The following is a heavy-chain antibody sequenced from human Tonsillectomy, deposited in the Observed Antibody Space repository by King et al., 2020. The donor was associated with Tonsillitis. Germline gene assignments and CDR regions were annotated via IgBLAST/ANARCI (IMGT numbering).Heavy chain of an antibody. V-gene: IGHV1-18*01. CDR3: ARDRPYCGGDCFHWYFDL. J-gene: IGHJ2*01. CDR1: GYIFTSYG. Sequence: QLVQSGAEVKKPGASVKVSCKASGYIFTSYGISWVRQAPGQGLEWMGWISAYNSNTNYAQKLQGRVTMTTDTSTNTAYMELRSLRSDDTAGYYCARDRPYCGGDCFHWYFDLWGRGTLVTVSS. D-gene: IGHD2-21*01. CDR2: ISAYNSNT.